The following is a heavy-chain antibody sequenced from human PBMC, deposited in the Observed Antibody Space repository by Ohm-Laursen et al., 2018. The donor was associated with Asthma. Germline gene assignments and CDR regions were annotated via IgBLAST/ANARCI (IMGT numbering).Heavy chain of an antibody. D-gene: IGHD4-17*01. CDR2: IYSGGST. CDR1: GFTVSSNY. CDR3: ARGWVDYGDYYFDY. V-gene: IGHV3-53*01. Sequence: GSLRLSCSASGFTVSSNYMSWVRQAPGKGLEWVSVIYSGGSTYYADSVKGRFTISRDNSKNTLYLQMNSLRAEDTAVYYCARGWVDYGDYYFDYWGQGTLVTVSS. J-gene: IGHJ4*02.